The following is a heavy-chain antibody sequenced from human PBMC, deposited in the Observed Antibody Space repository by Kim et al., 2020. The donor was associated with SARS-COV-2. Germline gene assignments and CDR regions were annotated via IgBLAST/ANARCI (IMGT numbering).Heavy chain of an antibody. Sequence: SETLSLTCVVSGGSISSSNWWSWVRQPPGKGLEWIGEIYHSGSTNYNPSLKGRVTISVDKSKNQFSLKLSSVTAADTAVYYCARRDWNELFDICGQGTMVTVSS. V-gene: IGHV4-4*02. CDR1: GGSISSSNW. CDR3: ARRDWNELFDI. D-gene: IGHD1-1*01. J-gene: IGHJ3*02. CDR2: IYHSGST.